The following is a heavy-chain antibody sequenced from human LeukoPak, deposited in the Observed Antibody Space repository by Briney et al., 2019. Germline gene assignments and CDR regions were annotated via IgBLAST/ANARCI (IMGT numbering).Heavy chain of an antibody. CDR3: AREVGYGDYVDY. D-gene: IGHD4-17*01. Sequence: GGSLRLSCAASGFTFSSYEMNWVRQAPGKGLEWVSYISSSGSTIYYADSVKGRFTISRDNAKNSLYLQMNSLRAEDTAVYYCAREVGYGDYVDYWGQGTLVTVSS. CDR1: GFTFSSYE. CDR2: ISSSGSTI. V-gene: IGHV3-48*03. J-gene: IGHJ4*02.